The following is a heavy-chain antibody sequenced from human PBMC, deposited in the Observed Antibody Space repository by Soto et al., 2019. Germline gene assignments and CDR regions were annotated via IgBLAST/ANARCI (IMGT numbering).Heavy chain of an antibody. CDR2: INPSGGST. Sequence: SVTVSRKASGYTFTSDHMHWVRQAPGQGLEWMGIINPSGGSTSYAQKFQGRVTMTRDTSTSTVYMELSSLRSEDTAVYYCARDFELLGYCSGGSCTYYYYYGMDVWGQGTTVTVSS. CDR3: ARDFELLGYCSGGSCTYYYYYGMDV. CDR1: GYTFTSDH. V-gene: IGHV1-46*01. J-gene: IGHJ6*02. D-gene: IGHD2-15*01.